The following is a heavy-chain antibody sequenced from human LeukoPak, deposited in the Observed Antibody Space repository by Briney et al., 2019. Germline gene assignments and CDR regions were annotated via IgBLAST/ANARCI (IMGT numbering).Heavy chain of an antibody. V-gene: IGHV4-4*08. J-gene: IGHJ4*02. Sequence: PSETLSLTCIVSGGSISSYYWSWIRQPPGKGLEWIGRIYTSGSTNYNPSLKSRVTISVDTPKNQFSLKLSSVTAADTAVYYCARDRAVVSSGWYYFDYWGQGTLVTVSS. CDR3: ARDRAVVSSGWYYFDY. CDR1: GGSISSYY. CDR2: IYTSGST. D-gene: IGHD6-19*01.